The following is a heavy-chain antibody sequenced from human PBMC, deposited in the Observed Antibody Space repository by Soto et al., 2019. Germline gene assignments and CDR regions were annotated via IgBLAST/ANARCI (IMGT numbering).Heavy chain of an antibody. V-gene: IGHV6-1*01. J-gene: IGHJ4*02. D-gene: IGHD6-19*01. CDR1: GDSVASNTAA. Sequence: SQTLSLTYAISGDSVASNTAAWNWVRSSPSRGLEWLGRTYYRSNWRHDYAVSVKSRITVNPDTSKNHFSLQLNSVTPDDTAVYYCARGVAGSGFDLWGQGTLVTVPQ. CDR3: ARGVAGSGFDL. CDR2: TYYRSNWRH.